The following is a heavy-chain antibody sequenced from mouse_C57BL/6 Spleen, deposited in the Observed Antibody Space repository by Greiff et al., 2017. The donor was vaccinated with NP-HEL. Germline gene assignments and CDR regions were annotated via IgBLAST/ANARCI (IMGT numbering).Heavy chain of an antibody. CDR3: AKDYYGSSAWFAY. J-gene: IGHJ3*01. Sequence: QLKESGPGLVQPSQSLSITCTVPGFSLTSYGVHWVRQSPGKGLEWLGVIWRGGSTDYNAAFMSRLSITKDNSKSQVFFKMNSLQADDTAIYYCAKDYYGSSAWFAYWGQGTLVTVSA. D-gene: IGHD1-1*01. V-gene: IGHV2-5*01. CDR2: IWRGGST. CDR1: GFSLTSYG.